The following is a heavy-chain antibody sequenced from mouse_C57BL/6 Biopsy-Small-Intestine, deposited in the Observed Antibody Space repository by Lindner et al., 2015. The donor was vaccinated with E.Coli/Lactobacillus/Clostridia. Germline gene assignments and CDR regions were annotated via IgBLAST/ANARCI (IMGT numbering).Heavy chain of an antibody. CDR3: ARAPLLVPTTWFDP. V-gene: IGHV1-84*02. CDR2: INGGNGNT. J-gene: IGHJ4*01. CDR1: GYTFTNYF. Sequence: SVKVSCKASGYTFTNYFMYWVRQAPGQRLEWMGWINGGNGNTKYSQNFQGRVTITRDTSASTAYMELSSLRSEDTAVYYCARAPLLVPTTWFDPWGQGTLVSVSS. D-gene: IGHD5-1*01.